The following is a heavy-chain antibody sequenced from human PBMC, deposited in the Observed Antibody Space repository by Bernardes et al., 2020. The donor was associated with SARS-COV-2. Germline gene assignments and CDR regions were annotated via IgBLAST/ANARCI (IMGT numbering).Heavy chain of an antibody. CDR2: IYSGGST. J-gene: IGHJ4*02. CDR1: GFTFSSNY. V-gene: IGHV3-53*01. Sequence: GGSLRLSCAASGFTFSSNYMSWVRQSPGKGLEWVSVIYSGGSTYYSASVRGRFITSRDDTKNTLSLQMNSLRADDTAIYYCARDYGAWYFDYWGQGNLVSVSS. CDR3: ARDYGAWYFDY. D-gene: IGHD4-17*01.